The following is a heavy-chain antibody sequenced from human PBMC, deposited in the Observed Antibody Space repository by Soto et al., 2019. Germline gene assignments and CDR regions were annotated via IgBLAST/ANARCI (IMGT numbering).Heavy chain of an antibody. D-gene: IGHD3-10*01. CDR3: ARRERYYGSPGWFDP. J-gene: IGHJ5*02. CDR2: VYYNENT. V-gene: IGHV4-39*01. Sequence: QLQLQELGPGLVRPSETMSLTCTVSGGSISSFAYYWGWIRQPPGEGLEWIGTVYYNENTYYNPSLKSRVTISVDTAKNQFSLNLRSVTAADTAIYFCARRERYYGSPGWFDPWGQGTLVTVSS. CDR1: GGSISSFAYY.